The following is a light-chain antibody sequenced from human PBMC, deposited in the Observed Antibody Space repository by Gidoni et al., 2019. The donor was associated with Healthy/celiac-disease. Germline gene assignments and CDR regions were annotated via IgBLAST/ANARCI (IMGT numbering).Light chain of an antibody. CDR2: DVS. J-gene: IGLJ2*01. V-gene: IGLV2-14*03. CDR1: SSDVGGYNY. Sequence: QSALTQPASVSGSPGQSITISCTGTSSDVGGYNYVSWYQQHPGKAPKLMIYDVSNRPSGVSNRCSGSKSGNTASLTISGLQAEDEADYYCSSYTSSSPDVVFGGGTKLTVL. CDR3: SSYTSSSPDVV.